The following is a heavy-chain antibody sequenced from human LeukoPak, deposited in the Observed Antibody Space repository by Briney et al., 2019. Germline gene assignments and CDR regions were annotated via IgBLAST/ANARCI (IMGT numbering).Heavy chain of an antibody. J-gene: IGHJ4*02. CDR2: FYVGGAT. V-gene: IGHV3-53*01. D-gene: IGHD5-24*01. CDR1: GFTFSSYW. CDR3: ARGDGYNFFDY. Sequence: PGGSLRLSCEASGFTFSSYWMHWVRQVPGKGLEWVSVFYVGGATYYADSVKGRFTISRDNSENTLYLQMNSLRAEDTAVYYCARGDGYNFFDYWGQGTLVTVSS.